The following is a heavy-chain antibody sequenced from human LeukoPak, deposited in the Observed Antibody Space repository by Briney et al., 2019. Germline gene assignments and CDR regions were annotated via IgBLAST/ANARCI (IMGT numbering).Heavy chain of an antibody. D-gene: IGHD3-16*01. CDR1: GGSISSHY. CDR3: ARLGDSRGYFDY. Sequence: SETLSLTCTVSGGSISSHYCSCIRQPPGKGREWIGYIYYSGSTNYKPSLKSRVTISVDTSTNQFSLKLSSGTAADTAVYYCARLGDSRGYFDYWGQGTLVTVSS. J-gene: IGHJ4*02. CDR2: IYYSGST. V-gene: IGHV4-59*11.